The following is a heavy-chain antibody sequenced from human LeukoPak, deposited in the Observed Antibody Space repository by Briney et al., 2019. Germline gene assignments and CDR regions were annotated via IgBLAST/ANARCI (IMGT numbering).Heavy chain of an antibody. Sequence: ASVKVSCKASGYAFSGYYIFWVRRAPGQGLEWMGWINPNSGGTNYAPEFQGRLTMTRDTSITTAYMELSTLRSDDTAVYYCALIGDHAWFDPWGQGTLVTVSS. CDR3: ALIGDHAWFDP. J-gene: IGHJ5*02. CDR2: INPNSGGT. D-gene: IGHD3-10*01. CDR1: GYAFSGYY. V-gene: IGHV1-2*02.